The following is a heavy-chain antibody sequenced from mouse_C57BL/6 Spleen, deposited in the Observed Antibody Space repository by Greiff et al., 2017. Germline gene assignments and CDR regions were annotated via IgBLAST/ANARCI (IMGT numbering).Heavy chain of an antibody. Sequence: QVQLQHSGAELVRPGASVTLSCKASGYTFTDYEMHWVKQTPVHGLEWIGAIDPETGGTAYNQKFKGKAILTADKSSSTAYMELRSLTSEDSAVYYCTSWDDDYWGQGTTLTVSS. V-gene: IGHV1-15*01. CDR3: TSWDDDY. CDR2: IDPETGGT. J-gene: IGHJ2*01. CDR1: GYTFTDYE. D-gene: IGHD4-1*01.